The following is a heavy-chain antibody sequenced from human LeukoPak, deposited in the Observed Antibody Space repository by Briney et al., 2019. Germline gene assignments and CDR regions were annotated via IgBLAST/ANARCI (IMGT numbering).Heavy chain of an antibody. J-gene: IGHJ4*02. V-gene: IGHV4-39*01. CDR3: ARHDLWFGSFDY. Sequence: SETLSLTCTVSGGSISSSSYYWGWLRQPPGTGLEWIGSIYYSGSTYYNPSLKSRVTISVDTSKNQFSLKLSSVTAADTAVYYCARHDLWFGSFDYWGQGTLVTVSS. CDR2: IYYSGST. CDR1: GGSISSSSYY. D-gene: IGHD3-10*01.